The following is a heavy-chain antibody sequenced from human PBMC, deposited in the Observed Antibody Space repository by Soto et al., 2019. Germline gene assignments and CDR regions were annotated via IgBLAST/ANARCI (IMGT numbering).Heavy chain of an antibody. CDR3: ARESFSASPNFFDY. Sequence: PGGSLRLSCAASGFAFSNYEMNWVRQAPGKGLEWVSYISLSGSTIYYAGSAKGRFTISRDDAKNSLYLQMDSLRADDTAVYHCARESFSASPNFFDYWGQGTLVTVSS. CDR2: ISLSGSTI. V-gene: IGHV3-48*03. CDR1: GFAFSNYE. J-gene: IGHJ4*02. D-gene: IGHD3-3*02.